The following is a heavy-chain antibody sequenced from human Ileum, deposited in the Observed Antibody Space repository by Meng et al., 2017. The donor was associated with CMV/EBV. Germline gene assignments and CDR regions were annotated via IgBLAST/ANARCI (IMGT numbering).Heavy chain of an antibody. V-gene: IGHV4-34*01. CDR1: GSAFSDYY. J-gene: IGHJ4*02. CDR2: INHRGNT. CDR3: ARASPQRRFLSY. Sequence: QLQQWGEGLLKPPETLALMCAVQGSAFSDYYWTWIRQFPGRGLEWIGEINHRGNTNYNPSLKSRVTISIDTSRNQFSLKLTSVTATDKAVYYCARASPQRRFLSYWGQGTLVTVSS. D-gene: IGHD3-3*01.